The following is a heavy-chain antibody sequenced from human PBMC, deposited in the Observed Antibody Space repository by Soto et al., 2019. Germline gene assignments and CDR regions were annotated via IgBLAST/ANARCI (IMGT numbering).Heavy chain of an antibody. CDR1: GYTFTSYA. V-gene: IGHV1-3*01. Sequence: QVQLVQSGAEVKKPGASVKVSCKASGYTFTSYAMHWVRQAPGQRLEWMGWINAGNGNTKYSQKFQGRVTITRDTSASTAYMELSSLRSEDTAVYYCARGPLQWLDYYYYGMDVWGQGTTVTVSS. D-gene: IGHD6-19*01. CDR2: INAGNGNT. J-gene: IGHJ6*02. CDR3: ARGPLQWLDYYYYGMDV.